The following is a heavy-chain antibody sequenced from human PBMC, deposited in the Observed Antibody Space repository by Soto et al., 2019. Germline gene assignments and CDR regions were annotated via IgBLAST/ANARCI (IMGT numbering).Heavy chain of an antibody. CDR3: ARAVAVPADFDY. V-gene: IGHV1-3*05. CDR2: INAGNGNT. CDR1: GYTFTGYA. Sequence: QVQLVQSGAEEKKPGASVKVSCKASGYTFTGYAMHWVRQAPGQRLEWMGWINAGNGNTKYSQKFQGRVTITRDTYASTAYTELSSLTSEDTAVYYCARAVAVPADFDYWGQGTLVTVSS. J-gene: IGHJ4*02. D-gene: IGHD6-19*01.